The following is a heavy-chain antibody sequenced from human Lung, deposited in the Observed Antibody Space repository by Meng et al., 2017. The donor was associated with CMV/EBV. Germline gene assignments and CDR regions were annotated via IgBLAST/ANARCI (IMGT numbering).Heavy chain of an antibody. CDR3: ARADKVRFDY. J-gene: IGHJ4*02. Sequence: EASPATLKLSGTWSLSCAASGGSMSSTDWWSWGRQPPGKGLEWIGEIYRSGSTNYNPSLKSRVSISVDKSKNQFSLKLSYVTAADTAVYYCARADKVRFDYWGQGTLVTVSS. V-gene: IGHV4-4*02. CDR1: GGSMSSTDW. CDR2: IYRSGST.